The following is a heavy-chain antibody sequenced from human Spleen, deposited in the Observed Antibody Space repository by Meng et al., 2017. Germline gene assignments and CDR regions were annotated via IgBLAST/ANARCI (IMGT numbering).Heavy chain of an antibody. Sequence: QVQLQQWGPGLLKPSETLSLSCVVSGASFSDYDWSWIRQPPGKGLEWIGEINHSGSPNYNPSLESRATISVDTSQNNLSLKLSSVTAADSAVYYCARGPTTMAHDFDYWGQGTLVTVSS. CDR2: INHSGSP. CDR1: GASFSDYD. J-gene: IGHJ4*02. CDR3: ARGPTTMAHDFDY. D-gene: IGHD4-11*01. V-gene: IGHV4-34*01.